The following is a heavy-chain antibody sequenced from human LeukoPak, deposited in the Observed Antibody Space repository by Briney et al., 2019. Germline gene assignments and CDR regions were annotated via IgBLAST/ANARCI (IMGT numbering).Heavy chain of an antibody. CDR1: GFTFSSYG. CDR2: IWYDGSNK. V-gene: IGHV3-30*02. D-gene: IGHD3-16*02. CDR3: AKDFGSTLYQDY. J-gene: IGHJ4*02. Sequence: GGSLRLSCAASGFTFSSYGMHWVRQAPGKGLEWVAVIWYDGSNKYYADSVKGRFTISRDNSKNTLYLQMNSLRAEDTAVYYCAKDFGSTLYQDYWGQGTLVTVSS.